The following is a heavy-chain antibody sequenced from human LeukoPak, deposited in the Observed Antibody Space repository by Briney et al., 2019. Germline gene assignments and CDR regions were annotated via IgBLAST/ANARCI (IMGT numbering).Heavy chain of an antibody. D-gene: IGHD1-1*01. J-gene: IGHJ5*02. V-gene: IGHV4-59*01. CDR1: GGSISSYY. CDR3: AREGTAGTNLNWFDP. CDR2: ISYSGST. Sequence: SETLSLTCTVSGGSISSYYWSWIRQPPGKGVEWIGYISYSGSTNFNPSLKSRVTISVDTSKNQFSLKLSSVTAADTAVYYCAREGTAGTNLNWFDPWGQGTLVTVSS.